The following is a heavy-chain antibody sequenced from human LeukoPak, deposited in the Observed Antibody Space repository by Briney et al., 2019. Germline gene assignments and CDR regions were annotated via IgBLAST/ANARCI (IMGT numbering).Heavy chain of an antibody. D-gene: IGHD2-2*01. J-gene: IGHJ5*02. V-gene: IGHV1-69*05. Sequence: ASVKVSCKASGGTFSSYAISWVRQAPGQGLEWMGGIIPIFGTANYAQKFQGRVTITTDESTSTAYMELSSLRSEDTAVYYCARSHTLGQCSSTSCFGGWFDPWGQGTLVTVSS. CDR3: ARSHTLGQCSSTSCFGGWFDP. CDR1: GGTFSSYA. CDR2: IIPIFGTA.